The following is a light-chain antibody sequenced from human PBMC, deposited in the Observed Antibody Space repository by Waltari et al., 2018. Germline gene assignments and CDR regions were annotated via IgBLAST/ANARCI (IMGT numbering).Light chain of an antibody. Sequence: EIVMTQSPATLSVSPGERATLSCRASQSVSSKLAWYQQKPGQAPRLLIYGASTRATGIPARFSGSGPGTEFTLTISSLQSEDFAVYYCHQYNNWPRTFGQGTKVEIK. CDR2: GAS. J-gene: IGKJ1*01. V-gene: IGKV3-15*01. CDR3: HQYNNWPRT. CDR1: QSVSSK.